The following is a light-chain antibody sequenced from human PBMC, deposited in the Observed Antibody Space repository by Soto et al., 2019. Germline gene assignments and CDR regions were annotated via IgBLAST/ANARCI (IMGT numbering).Light chain of an antibody. V-gene: IGKV3-15*01. Sequence: EIVMTQSPATLSVSPGERATLSCRASQSIGSNLAWYHQKPGQAPRLLIYGASTRATDIPARFSGSGSGAEFTLTISSLQSEDFAVYYCQQYNSWPPITFGQGTRLEIK. J-gene: IGKJ5*01. CDR3: QQYNSWPPIT. CDR1: QSIGSN. CDR2: GAS.